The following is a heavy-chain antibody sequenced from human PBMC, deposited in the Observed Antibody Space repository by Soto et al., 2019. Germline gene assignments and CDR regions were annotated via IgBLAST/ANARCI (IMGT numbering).Heavy chain of an antibody. D-gene: IGHD3-16*01. Sequence: SETLSLTCTVSGGSISSGGYYWSWIRQHPGKGLEWIGYIYYSGSTYYNPSLKSRVTISVDTSKNQFSLKLSSVTAADTAVYYCARGPTFHGGRYYYYYMDVWGKGTTVTVSS. V-gene: IGHV4-31*03. CDR1: GGSISSGGYY. CDR3: ARGPTFHGGRYYYYYMDV. J-gene: IGHJ6*03. CDR2: IYYSGST.